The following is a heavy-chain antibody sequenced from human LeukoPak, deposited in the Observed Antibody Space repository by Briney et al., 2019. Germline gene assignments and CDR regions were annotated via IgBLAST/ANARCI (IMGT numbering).Heavy chain of an antibody. Sequence: SETLSLTCTVSGGSISSYYWSWIRQPPGKGLEWIGYIYYSGSTNYNPSLKSRVTMSVDTSKNQFSLKLSSVTAADTAVYYCARGGSCSSTSCYPRHYYYYGMDVWGQGTTVTVSS. V-gene: IGHV4-59*12. D-gene: IGHD2-2*01. CDR3: ARGGSCSSTSCYPRHYYYYGMDV. J-gene: IGHJ6*02. CDR1: GGSISSYY. CDR2: IYYSGST.